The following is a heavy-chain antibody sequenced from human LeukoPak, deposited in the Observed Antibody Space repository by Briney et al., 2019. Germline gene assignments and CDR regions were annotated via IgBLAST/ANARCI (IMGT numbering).Heavy chain of an antibody. CDR2: IYTSGST. D-gene: IGHD2-15*01. Sequence: SETLSLTCTVSGGSLSSYYWNWIRQPAGKGLEWIGRIYTSGSTNYNPSLKSRVTMSVDTSKNQFSLKLSSVTAADTAVYYCATSSPDCSGGSCYLDYYGMDVWGQGTTVTVSS. CDR1: GGSLSSYY. J-gene: IGHJ6*02. V-gene: IGHV4-4*07. CDR3: ATSSPDCSGGSCYLDYYGMDV.